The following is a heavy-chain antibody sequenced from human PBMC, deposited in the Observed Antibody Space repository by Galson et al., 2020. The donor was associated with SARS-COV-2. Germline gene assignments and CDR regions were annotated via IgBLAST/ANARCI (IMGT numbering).Heavy chain of an antibody. V-gene: IGHV3-30*02. CDR3: AKTGSAGHYGGYFDS. CDR1: GFTFNSFG. Sequence: GGSLRLSCAASGFTFNSFGMHWVRQAPGKGLEWVAFIRYDGSERYYADSVKGRFTISRDNSKNTLSLQMTSLRAEDTAVFYCAKTGSAGHYGGYFDSWGQGVPVTVSS. D-gene: IGHD4-17*01. J-gene: IGHJ4*02. CDR2: IRYDGSER.